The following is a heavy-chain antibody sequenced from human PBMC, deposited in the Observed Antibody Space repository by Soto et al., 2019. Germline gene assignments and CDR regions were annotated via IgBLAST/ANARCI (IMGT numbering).Heavy chain of an antibody. D-gene: IGHD5-12*01. J-gene: IGHJ4*02. CDR3: SRLKEYSGYADLDY. V-gene: IGHV3-49*03. CDR1: GFTFGDFA. Sequence: GGSLRLSCSASGFTFGDFAMSWFRQAPGKGLEWVTFIRSKPYGGTTQYAASVKGRFTISRDDSKSIAYLEMNSLKTDDTAVYYCSRLKEYSGYADLDYWGQGTLVTVSS. CDR2: IRSKPYGGTT.